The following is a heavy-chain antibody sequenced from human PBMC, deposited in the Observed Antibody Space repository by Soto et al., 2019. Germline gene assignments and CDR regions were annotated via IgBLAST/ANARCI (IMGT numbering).Heavy chain of an antibody. CDR1: GGSISSSSYY. D-gene: IGHD5-12*01. CDR2: IYYSGST. V-gene: IGHV4-39*01. Sequence: SETLSLTCTVSGGSISSSSYYWGWIHQPPGKGLEWIGSIYYSGSTYYNPSLESGVTISVDTSKNQFSLKLSSVPAADTAVYYCASLDSGYDFGPFFDYWGQGTLVTVSS. CDR3: ASLDSGYDFGPFFDY. J-gene: IGHJ4*02.